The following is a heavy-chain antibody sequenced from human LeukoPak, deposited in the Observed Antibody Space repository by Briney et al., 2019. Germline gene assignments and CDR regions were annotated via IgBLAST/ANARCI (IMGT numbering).Heavy chain of an antibody. CDR2: INPNSGDT. CDR3: ARTGDYGDYEADY. V-gene: IGHV1-2*02. J-gene: IGHJ4*02. CDR1: GYTFTGYY. D-gene: IGHD4-17*01. Sequence: GASVKVSCKASGYTFTGYYMHWVRQAPGQGLEWMGWINPNSGDTNYEQKFQGRVTMTRDTSISTAYMELSRLRSDDTAVYYCARTGDYGDYEADYWGQGTLVTVSS.